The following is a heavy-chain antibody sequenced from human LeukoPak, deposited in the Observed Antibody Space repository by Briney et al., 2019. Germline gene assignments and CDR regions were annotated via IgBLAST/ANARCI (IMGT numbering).Heavy chain of an antibody. J-gene: IGHJ6*02. CDR2: IYYSGST. D-gene: IGHD3-3*01. V-gene: IGHV4-59*01. Sequence: SETLSLTCTVSGGSISSYYWSWIRQPPGKGLEWIGYIYYSGSTNYNPSLKSRVTISVDTSKNQFSLKLSSVTAADTAVYYCARGYYDFWSGTASPLYYYYGMDVWGQGTTVTVSS. CDR3: ARGYYDFWSGTASPLYYYYGMDV. CDR1: GGSISSYY.